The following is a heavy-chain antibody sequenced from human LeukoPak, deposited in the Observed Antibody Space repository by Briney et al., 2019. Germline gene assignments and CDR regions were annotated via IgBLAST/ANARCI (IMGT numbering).Heavy chain of an antibody. J-gene: IGHJ4*02. V-gene: IGHV1-69*04. Sequence: SVKVSCKASGYTFTSYDINWVRQATGQGLEWMGRIIPILGIANYAQEFQGRVTITADKSTSTAYMELSSLRSEDTAVYYCARANSGYDYFDYWGQGTLVTVSS. CDR3: ARANSGYDYFDY. CDR2: IIPILGIA. CDR1: GYTFTSYD. D-gene: IGHD5-12*01.